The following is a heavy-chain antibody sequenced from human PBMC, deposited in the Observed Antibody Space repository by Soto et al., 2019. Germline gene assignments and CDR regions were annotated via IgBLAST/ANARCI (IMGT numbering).Heavy chain of an antibody. J-gene: IGHJ3*02. CDR3: ARGTLFDAFDI. V-gene: IGHV1-8*02. CDR1: GYTFTSYD. CDR2: MNPNSGNT. Sequence: ASVKFSCKASGYTFTSYDINWVRQATGQGLEWMGWMNPNSGNTGYAQKFQGRVTMTRNASISTAYMELSSLRSEDTAVYYCARGTLFDAFDIWGQGTMVTVSS.